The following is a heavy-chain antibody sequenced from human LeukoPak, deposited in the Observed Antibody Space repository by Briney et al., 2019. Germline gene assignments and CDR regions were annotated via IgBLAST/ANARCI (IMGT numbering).Heavy chain of an antibody. Sequence: PSETLSLTCAVYGGSFSGYYWSWIRQPPGKGLEWIGEINHGGSTNYNPSLKSRVTISVDTSKNQFSLKLSSVTAADTAVYYCARGRIQLWYNYYYYYMDVWGKGTTVTVSS. J-gene: IGHJ6*03. CDR3: ARGRIQLWYNYYYYYMDV. V-gene: IGHV4-34*01. CDR2: INHGGST. CDR1: GGSFSGYY. D-gene: IGHD5-18*01.